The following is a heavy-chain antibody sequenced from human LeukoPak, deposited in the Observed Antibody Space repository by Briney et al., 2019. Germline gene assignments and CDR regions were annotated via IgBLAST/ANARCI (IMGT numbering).Heavy chain of an antibody. CDR3: ATLPYYYDSSGSYYFDY. D-gene: IGHD3-22*01. CDR2: IRYDGSNK. Sequence: GSLRLSCAASGFIFNSYGVHWVRQAPGKGLEWVAFIRYDGSNKYYADSVKGRFTISRDNSKNTLYLQMNSLRVEDTAVYYCATLPYYYDSSGSYYFDYWGQGTLVTVSS. J-gene: IGHJ4*02. V-gene: IGHV3-30*02. CDR1: GFIFNSYG.